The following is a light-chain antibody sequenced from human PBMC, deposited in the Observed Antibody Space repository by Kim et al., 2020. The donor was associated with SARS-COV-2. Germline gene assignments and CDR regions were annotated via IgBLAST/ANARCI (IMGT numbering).Light chain of an antibody. CDR2: DAS. J-gene: IGKJ1*01. V-gene: IGKV3-15*01. CDR3: QQYGTSLRT. CDR1: QSVHRN. Sequence: EVVLTQSPATLSVSPGESVTLSCRASQSVHRNLAWYQQKPGQAPSLLIDDASTRATGIPARFSGSGSGTEFTLTISRLESEDLAVYYCQQYGTSLRTFGQGTKVDIK.